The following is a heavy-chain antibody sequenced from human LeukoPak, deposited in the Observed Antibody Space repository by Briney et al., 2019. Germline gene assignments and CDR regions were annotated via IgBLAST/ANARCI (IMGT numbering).Heavy chain of an antibody. J-gene: IGHJ5*02. CDR3: ARRRSGTSSEFDP. CDR2: IYYSGST. D-gene: IGHD6-6*01. V-gene: IGHV4-59*08. CDR1: GGPISSYY. Sequence: SETLSLTCTVSGGPISSYYWSWIRQPPGKGLEWNGYIYYSGSTNYNPSLKSRVTISVDTSKNQFSLKLSSVTAADTAVYYCARRRSGTSSEFDPWGQGTLVTVSS.